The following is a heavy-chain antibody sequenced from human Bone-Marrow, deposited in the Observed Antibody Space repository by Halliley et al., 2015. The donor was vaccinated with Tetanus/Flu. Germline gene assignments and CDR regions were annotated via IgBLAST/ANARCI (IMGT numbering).Heavy chain of an antibody. Sequence: TLSLTCTVSGGSISSYYWSWIRQTLEKGLEWIGYIYYSGNTNYNPSLKSRVTISVDTSKNQLSLKLSSVTAADTAVYYCARRGYSYGYYYFDYWGQGTLVTVSS. V-gene: IGHV4-59*01. CDR3: ARRGYSYGYYYFDY. D-gene: IGHD5-18*01. CDR2: IYYSGNT. CDR1: GGSISSYY. J-gene: IGHJ4*02.